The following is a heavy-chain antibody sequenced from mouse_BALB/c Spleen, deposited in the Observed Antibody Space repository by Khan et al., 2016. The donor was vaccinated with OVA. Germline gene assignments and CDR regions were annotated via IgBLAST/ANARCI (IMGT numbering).Heavy chain of an antibody. V-gene: IGHV5-4*02. Sequence: EVQLLESGGGLVKPGGSLKLSCGASGFSFSDYYMYWVRQTPEKRLEWVATISDGGSYTYYKDRVKGRFTISRDDAQNNLYLQMSSLKSEDTAMCYGARGRYGNPVAYWGQGTRVTVSA. CDR3: ARGRYGNPVAY. D-gene: IGHD2-1*01. CDR2: ISDGGSYT. J-gene: IGHJ3*01. CDR1: GFSFSDYY.